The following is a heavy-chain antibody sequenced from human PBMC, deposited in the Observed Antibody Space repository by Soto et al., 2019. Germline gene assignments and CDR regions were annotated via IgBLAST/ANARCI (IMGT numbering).Heavy chain of an antibody. V-gene: IGHV1-2*02. CDR3: ARSEELVPIDY. J-gene: IGHJ4*02. CDR1: GGTFSSYA. D-gene: IGHD2-2*01. Sequence: ASVKVSCKASGGTFSSYAISWVRQAPGQGLEWMGWINPNSGGTNYAQKFQGRVTMTRDTSISTAHMELSRLRSDDTAVYYCARSEELVPIDYWGQGTLVTVSS. CDR2: INPNSGGT.